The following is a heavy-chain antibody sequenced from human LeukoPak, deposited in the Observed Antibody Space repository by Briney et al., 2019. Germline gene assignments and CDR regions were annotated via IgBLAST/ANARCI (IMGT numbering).Heavy chain of an antibody. J-gene: IGHJ4*02. CDR3: ARDARDYGDVLGRGFDY. D-gene: IGHD4-17*01. CDR2: INHSGST. V-gene: IGHV4-34*01. Sequence: SETLSLTCAVYGGSFSGYYWSWIRQPPGKGLEWIGEINHSGSTNYNPSLKSRVTISVDTSKNQFSLKLSSVTAADTAVYYCARDARDYGDVLGRGFDYWGQGTLVTVSS. CDR1: GGSFSGYY.